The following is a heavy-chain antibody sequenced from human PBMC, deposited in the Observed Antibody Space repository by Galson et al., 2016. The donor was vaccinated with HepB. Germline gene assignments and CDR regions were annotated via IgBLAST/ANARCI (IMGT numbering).Heavy chain of an antibody. CDR2: ISYDGSDK. J-gene: IGHJ4*02. Sequence: SLRLSCAASGFSFSTYVMHWVRQAPGKGLERVASISYDGSDKNYADSVKGRFTLSRDTSKNTLFLQMSSLRVEDTAVYYCAKDSGYSQPYFDHWGQGTLVTVSS. CDR1: GFSFSTYV. D-gene: IGHD2-21*01. V-gene: IGHV3-30*18. CDR3: AKDSGYSQPYFDH.